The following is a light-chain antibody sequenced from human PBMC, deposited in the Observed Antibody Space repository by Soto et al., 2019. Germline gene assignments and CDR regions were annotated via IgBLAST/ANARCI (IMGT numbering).Light chain of an antibody. CDR2: GAS. CDR3: QQYGSSPVV. Sequence: EIVLTQSPGTLSLSPGERATLSCRASQSVSSSYLAWYQHKPGQAPRLLIYGASSRATGIPDRFSGSGSGTDFTLTISRLEPEDFAVYYCQQYGSSPVVFGQGTKVDIK. CDR1: QSVSSSY. J-gene: IGKJ1*01. V-gene: IGKV3-20*01.